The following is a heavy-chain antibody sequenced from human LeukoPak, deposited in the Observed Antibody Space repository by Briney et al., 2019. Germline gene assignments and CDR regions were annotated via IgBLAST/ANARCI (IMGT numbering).Heavy chain of an antibody. CDR3: AKGMGQGTYYYDSSGYYYPSDAFDI. J-gene: IGHJ3*02. V-gene: IGHV3-23*01. CDR1: GFTFGSYA. CDR2: ISGSGGST. Sequence: GGSLGLSCAASGFTFGSYAMSWVRQAPGKGLEWVSAISGSGGSTYYADSVKGRFTISRDNSKNTLYLQMNSLRAEDTAVYYCAKGMGQGTYYYDSSGYYYPSDAFDIWGQGTMVTVSS. D-gene: IGHD3-22*01.